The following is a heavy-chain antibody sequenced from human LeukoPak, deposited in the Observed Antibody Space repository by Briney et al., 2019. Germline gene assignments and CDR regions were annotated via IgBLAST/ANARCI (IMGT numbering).Heavy chain of an antibody. Sequence: PSETLSLTCAVYGGSFSGYYWSWIRQPPGKGLEWIGEINHSGSTNYNPSLKSRVTISVDTSKNQFSLKLSSVTAADTAVYYCARGRYDLWSGYSYYFDYWGQGTVVPV. CDR1: GGSFSGYY. CDR3: ARGRYDLWSGYSYYFDY. J-gene: IGHJ4*02. CDR2: INHSGST. D-gene: IGHD3-3*01. V-gene: IGHV4-34*01.